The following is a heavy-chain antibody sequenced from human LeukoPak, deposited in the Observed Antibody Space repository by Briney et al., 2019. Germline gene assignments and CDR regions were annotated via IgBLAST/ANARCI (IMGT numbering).Heavy chain of an antibody. CDR2: IYYSGST. D-gene: IGHD2-2*02. CDR1: GGSISSYY. Sequence: PSETLSLTCTVSGGSISSYYWSWIRQPPGKGLEWIGYIYYSGSTNYNPSLKSRVTISVDTSKNQFSLKLSSVTAADTAVYYCARGYCSSTSCYMYDPWGREPWSPSPQ. J-gene: IGHJ5*02. V-gene: IGHV4-59*01. CDR3: ARGYCSSTSCYMYDP.